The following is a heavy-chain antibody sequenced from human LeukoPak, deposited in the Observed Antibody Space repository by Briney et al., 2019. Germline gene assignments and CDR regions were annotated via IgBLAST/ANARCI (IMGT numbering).Heavy chain of an antibody. CDR1: GFTFSDYY. V-gene: IGHV3-11*01. Sequence: GGSLRLSCAASGFTFSDYYMSWIRQAPGKGLEWVSYISSSGSTIYYADSVKGRFTISRDNAKNSLYLQMNSLRAEDTAVYYCARDRHYYGSGSVQGDYWGRGTLVTVSS. J-gene: IGHJ4*02. D-gene: IGHD3-10*01. CDR2: ISSSGSTI. CDR3: ARDRHYYGSGSVQGDY.